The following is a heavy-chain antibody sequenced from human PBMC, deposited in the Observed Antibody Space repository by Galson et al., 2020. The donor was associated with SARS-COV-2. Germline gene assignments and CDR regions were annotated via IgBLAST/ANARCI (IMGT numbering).Heavy chain of an antibody. CDR2: IYYSGST. Sequence: SETLSLTCTVSGGSISSCGYYWSWLRQHPGKGLEWIGYIYYSGSTYYNPSLKSRATISVDTSKNQFSLKLSSVTAADTAVYYCARASGYSGYDSRYYVYYWGKGALVTVSS. CDR3: ARASGYSGYDSRYYVYY. D-gene: IGHD5-12*01. CDR1: GGSISSCGYY. V-gene: IGHV4-31*03. J-gene: IGHJ4*02.